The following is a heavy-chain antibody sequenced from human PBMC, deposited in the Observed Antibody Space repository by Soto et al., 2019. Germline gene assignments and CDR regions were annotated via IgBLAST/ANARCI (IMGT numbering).Heavy chain of an antibody. CDR2: ISYDGSNK. J-gene: IGHJ4*02. D-gene: IGHD6-25*01. Sequence: GGSLRLSCAASGFTFSSYAMHWVRQAPGKGLEWVAVISYDGSNKYYADSVKGRFTISRDNSKNTLYLQMNSLRAEDTAVYYCARDRRLWAVGYWGQGTLVTVSS. CDR1: GFTFSSYA. CDR3: ARDRRLWAVGY. V-gene: IGHV3-30-3*01.